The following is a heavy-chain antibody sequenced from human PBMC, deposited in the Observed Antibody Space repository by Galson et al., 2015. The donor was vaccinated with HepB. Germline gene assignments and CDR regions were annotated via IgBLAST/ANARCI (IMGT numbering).Heavy chain of an antibody. V-gene: IGHV3-23*01. CDR1: GFTFSSYA. CDR3: AKDFNWNHIATDY. Sequence: LRLSCAASGFTFSSYAMSWVRQAPGKGLEWVSAISGSGGSTYYADSVKGRFTISRDNSKNTLYLQMNSLRAEDTAVYYCAKDFNWNHIATDYWGQGTLVTVSS. J-gene: IGHJ4*02. CDR2: ISGSGGST. D-gene: IGHD1-14*01.